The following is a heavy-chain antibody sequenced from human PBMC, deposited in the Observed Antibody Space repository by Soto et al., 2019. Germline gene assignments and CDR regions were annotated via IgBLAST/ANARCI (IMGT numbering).Heavy chain of an antibody. Sequence: PSETLSLTCTVSGGSISSSSYYWGWIRQPPGKGLEWIGSIYYSGSTYCNPSLKSRVTISVDTSKNQFSLKLSSVTAADTAVYYCARHVSEAYCGGDCQPYYYYYYGMDVWGQGTTVTVSS. J-gene: IGHJ6*02. CDR2: IYYSGST. V-gene: IGHV4-39*01. CDR1: GGSISSSSYY. CDR3: ARHVSEAYCGGDCQPYYYYYYGMDV. D-gene: IGHD2-21*02.